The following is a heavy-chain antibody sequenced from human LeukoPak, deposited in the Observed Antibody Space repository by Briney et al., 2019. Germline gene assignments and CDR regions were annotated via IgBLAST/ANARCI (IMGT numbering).Heavy chain of an antibody. V-gene: IGHV1-2*02. Sequence: ASVKVSCKASGYTFTGYYMHWVRQAPGQGLEWMGWINPNSGGTNYAQKFQGRVTMTRDTSISTAYMELSRLRSDDTAVYYCARLQRDGYNYGGFDYWGQGTLVTVSS. D-gene: IGHD5-24*01. CDR3: ARLQRDGYNYGGFDY. J-gene: IGHJ4*02. CDR1: GYTFTGYY. CDR2: INPNSGGT.